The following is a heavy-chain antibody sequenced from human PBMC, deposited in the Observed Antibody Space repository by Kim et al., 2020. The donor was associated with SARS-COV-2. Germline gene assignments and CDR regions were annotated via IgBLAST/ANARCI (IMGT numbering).Heavy chain of an antibody. CDR1: GGSISSYY. CDR3: ARGNDFWSGSGFDL. CDR2: IYYSGST. Sequence: SETLSLTCTASGGSISSYYWSWIRQPPGKGLEWIGYIYYSGSTNYNPSLKSRVTISVDTSKNQFSLQLSSVTAADTAAYYCARGNDFWSGSGFDLWGRGT. J-gene: IGHJ2*01. D-gene: IGHD3-3*01. V-gene: IGHV4-59*01.